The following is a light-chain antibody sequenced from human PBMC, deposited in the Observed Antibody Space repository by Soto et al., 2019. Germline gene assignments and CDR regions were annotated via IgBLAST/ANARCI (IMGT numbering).Light chain of an antibody. CDR2: DVS. CDR1: SSDNGGYNY. V-gene: IGLV2-14*03. CDR3: SSYTTSSFYV. Sequence: QSVLTQPASVSGSPGQSITISCIGTSSDNGGYNYVSWYQQHPGNAPKLMVFDVSDRPSGVSNRFSGSKSGNTASLTISGLQAEDEADYYCSSYTTSSFYVFGTGTKVTVL. J-gene: IGLJ1*01.